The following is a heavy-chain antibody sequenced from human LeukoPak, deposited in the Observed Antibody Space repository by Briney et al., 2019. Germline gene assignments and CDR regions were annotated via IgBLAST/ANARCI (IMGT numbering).Heavy chain of an antibody. J-gene: IGHJ5*02. V-gene: IGHV4-34*01. D-gene: IGHD3-9*01. CDR3: ARHLRYFDWLSTFDP. CDR1: GGSFSGYY. CDR2: INHSGST. Sequence: SETLSLTCAVYGGSFSGYYWSWIRQPPGKGLEWIGEINHSGSTNYNPSLNSRVTISVDTSKNQFSLKLSSVTAADTAVYYCARHLRYFDWLSTFDPWGQGALVTVSS.